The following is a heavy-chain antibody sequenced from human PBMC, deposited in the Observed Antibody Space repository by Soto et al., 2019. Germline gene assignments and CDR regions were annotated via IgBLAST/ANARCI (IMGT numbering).Heavy chain of an antibody. Sequence: QLQLQESGSGLVKPSQTLSLTCAVSGGSISSGGFSWSWIRQSPGKGLECIGYIYYSGSTYYNLSPRSRVAISVAMSKNEFSLSLSSVTAADTAVYYCARATFILKGYYDATDYYYFDSWGQGTLVTVSS. D-gene: IGHD3-22*01. CDR3: ARATFILKGYYDATDYYYFDS. J-gene: IGHJ4*02. V-gene: IGHV4-30-2*06. CDR2: IYYSGST. CDR1: GGSISSGGFS.